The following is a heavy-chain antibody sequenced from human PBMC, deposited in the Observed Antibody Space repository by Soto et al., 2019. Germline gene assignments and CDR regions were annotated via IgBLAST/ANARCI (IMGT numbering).Heavy chain of an antibody. CDR3: ARADYSNPSPLSSYYYYGMDV. J-gene: IGHJ6*02. V-gene: IGHV1-69*13. CDR1: GGPFSSYA. CDR2: IIPIVGTA. D-gene: IGHD4-4*01. Sequence: SVKVSCKASGGPFSSYAISWVLQAPGQGLEWMGGIIPIVGTANYAEKFQGRVTITAGESTSTAYMELSSLRSEDTAVYYCARADYSNPSPLSSYYYYGMDVWGQGSTVTASS.